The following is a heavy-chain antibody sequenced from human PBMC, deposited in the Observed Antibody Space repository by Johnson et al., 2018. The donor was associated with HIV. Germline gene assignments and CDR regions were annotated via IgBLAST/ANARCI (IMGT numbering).Heavy chain of an antibody. Sequence: VQLVESGGGLIQPGGSLRLSCAASGFTVSSNYMSWVRQAPGKGLEWVSVIYSGGSTYYADSVKGRFTISRDNSKNTLYLQMNSLRAEDTAVYYCAKSIAAAGTKACDIWGQGTMVTVSS. J-gene: IGHJ3*02. CDR2: IYSGGST. CDR3: AKSIAAAGTKACDI. V-gene: IGHV3-66*03. D-gene: IGHD6-13*01. CDR1: GFTVSSNY.